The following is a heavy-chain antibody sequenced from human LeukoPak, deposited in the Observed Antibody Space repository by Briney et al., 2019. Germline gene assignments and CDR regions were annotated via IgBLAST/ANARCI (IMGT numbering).Heavy chain of an antibody. D-gene: IGHD1-26*01. V-gene: IGHV1-2*02. J-gene: IGHJ5*02. CDR2: INPDSGST. CDR3: VRDWSSGPPNWFDP. CDR1: GYTFTGYH. Sequence: ASVKVSCKGSGYTFTGYHVHWVRLVPGQGLEWLGWINPDSGSTVYAQQFQGRVTMTRDKSISTVYMDLTNLRSDDTAVYYCVRDWSSGPPNWFDPWGQGTLVTVSS.